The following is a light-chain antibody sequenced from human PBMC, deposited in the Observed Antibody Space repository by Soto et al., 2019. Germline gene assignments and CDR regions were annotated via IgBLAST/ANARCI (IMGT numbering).Light chain of an antibody. Sequence: EIVLTQSPATLSVSPGERATLSCRASQSVSSNLAWYQQKPGQAPRLLIYAASTRATGIPARFSGSGSGTEFTLTISSLESEDCAVYYCQQHNNWPSWTFGQGTKVEIK. J-gene: IGKJ1*01. V-gene: IGKV3D-15*01. CDR3: QQHNNWPSWT. CDR1: QSVSSN. CDR2: AAS.